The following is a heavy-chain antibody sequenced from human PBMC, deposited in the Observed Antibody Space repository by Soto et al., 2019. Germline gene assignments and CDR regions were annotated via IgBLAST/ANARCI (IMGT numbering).Heavy chain of an antibody. CDR2: ISGSGGST. CDR1: GFTFSSYA. J-gene: IGHJ4*02. D-gene: IGHD2-15*01. Sequence: EVQLLESGGGLVQPGGSLRLSCAASGFTFSSYAMSWVRQAPGKGLEWVSAISGSGGSTYYADSVKGRFTISRDNSKKTLYLQMNSLKAEDTAVYYCAKGDRLLHRSYYFDYWGQGTLVTVSS. CDR3: AKGDRLLHRSYYFDY. V-gene: IGHV3-23*01.